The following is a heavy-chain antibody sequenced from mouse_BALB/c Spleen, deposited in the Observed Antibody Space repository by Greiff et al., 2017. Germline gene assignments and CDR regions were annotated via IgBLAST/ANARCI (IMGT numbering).Heavy chain of an antibody. CDR3: DKGNYGYYAMDY. D-gene: IGHD2-1*01. J-gene: IGHJ4*01. Sequence: VQLQESGPGLVAPSQTLSISCTASGFTLTSYGVHWVRQPPGKGLEWLGLICGDGSNNYHSALISSLSISNDNSKSHVLLKLNSQQTDDTATDYCDKGNYGYYAMDYWGQGTSVTVSS. CDR1: GFTLTSYG. V-gene: IGHV2-3*01. CDR2: ICGDGSN.